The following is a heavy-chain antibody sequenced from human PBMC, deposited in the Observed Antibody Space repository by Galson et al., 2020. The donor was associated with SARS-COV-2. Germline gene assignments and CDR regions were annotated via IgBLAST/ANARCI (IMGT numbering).Heavy chain of an antibody. CDR1: GYSFTSYW. D-gene: IGHD6-19*01. V-gene: IGHV5-10-1*01. J-gene: IGHJ4*02. CDR3: ARHSPVSSGWYDGPLDDY. CDR2: IDPSDSYT. Sequence: GESLKISCKGSGYSFTSYWISWVRQMPGKGLEWMGRIDPSDSYTNYSPSFQGHVTISADKSISTAYLQWSSLKASDTAMYYCARHSPVSSGWYDGPLDDYWGQGTLVTVSS.